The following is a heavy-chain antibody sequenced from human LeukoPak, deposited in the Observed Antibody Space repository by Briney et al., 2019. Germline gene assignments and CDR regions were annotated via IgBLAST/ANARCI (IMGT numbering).Heavy chain of an antibody. CDR2: IYYSGST. Sequence: SETLSLTCIVSGGSVSSGSYYWSWIRHPPGKGLEWIGYIYYSGSTNYNPSLKSRVTISADTSKNQFSLKLSSVTAADTAVYYCAKEGEMGLVGATPDYFDYWGQGTLVTVSS. CDR3: AKEGEMGLVGATPDYFDY. J-gene: IGHJ4*02. V-gene: IGHV4-61*01. D-gene: IGHD1-26*01. CDR1: GGSVSSGSYY.